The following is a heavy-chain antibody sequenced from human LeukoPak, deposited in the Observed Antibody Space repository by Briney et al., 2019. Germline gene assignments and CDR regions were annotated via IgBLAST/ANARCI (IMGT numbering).Heavy chain of an antibody. D-gene: IGHD2-2*01. V-gene: IGHV1-2*02. Sequence: ASLMVSCKASGYTFTGYYIHWVRQAPGHGREWMGWINPNNGGTDYAQKFQGRVTMTRDTSLSTVYMDLRRLRSDDTAVYYCVRDRSRYFDYWGQGTLVTVSS. CDR3: VRDRSRYFDY. CDR2: INPNNGGT. J-gene: IGHJ4*02. CDR1: GYTFTGYY.